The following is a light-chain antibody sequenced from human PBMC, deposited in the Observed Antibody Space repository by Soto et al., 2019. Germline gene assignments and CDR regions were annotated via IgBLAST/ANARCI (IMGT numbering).Light chain of an antibody. V-gene: IGKV4-1*01. CDR1: QSILYSSNNKSY. Sequence: DIVMTQSPDSLAVSLGERATINCKSSQSILYSSNNKSYLAWYQQKPGQPPKLLIYWASTRESGVPDRFSGSGSGTDFTLTISSLQAGDVAVYYCQQYYDAPQTFGQGTKEEIK. CDR2: WAS. J-gene: IGKJ1*01. CDR3: QQYYDAPQT.